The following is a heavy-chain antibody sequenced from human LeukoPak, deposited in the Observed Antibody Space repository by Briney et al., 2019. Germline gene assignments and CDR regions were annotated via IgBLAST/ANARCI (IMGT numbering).Heavy chain of an antibody. CDR1: GGSFSGYY. D-gene: IGHD3-10*01. CDR2: INHSGST. Sequence: SETLSLTCAVYGGSFSGYYWSWIRQPPGKGLEWIGEINHSGSTNYNPSLKSRVTISVDTSKNQFSLKLSSVTAADTAVYYCASSVLLWFGELSNFDYWGQGTLVTVSS. V-gene: IGHV4-34*01. CDR3: ASSVLLWFGELSNFDY. J-gene: IGHJ4*02.